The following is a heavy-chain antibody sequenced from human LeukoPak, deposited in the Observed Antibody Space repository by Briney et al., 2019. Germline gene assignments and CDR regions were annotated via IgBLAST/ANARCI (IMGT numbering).Heavy chain of an antibody. V-gene: IGHV3-7*04. CDR3: AKDDEGYY. D-gene: IGHD3-3*01. J-gene: IGHJ4*02. CDR1: GFTFSKSW. Sequence: QPGGSLRLFCAASGFTFSKSWMSWLRQTPEKGLEWVANIKEDGSAKYYVDSVKGRFTNSRDNAKNSLYLQMNTLRAEDTAVYYCAKDDEGYYWGQGILVTVSS. CDR2: IKEDGSAK.